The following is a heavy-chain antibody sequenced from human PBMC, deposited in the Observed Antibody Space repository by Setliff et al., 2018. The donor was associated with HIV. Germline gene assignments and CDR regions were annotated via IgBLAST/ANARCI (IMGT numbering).Heavy chain of an antibody. CDR1: GGSISSSTTYS. J-gene: IGHJ6*02. CDR2: FYYSGST. V-gene: IGHV4-39*01. Sequence: KTSETLSLTCTVSGGSISSSTTYSWGWIRQPPGKGLEWIGTFYYSGSTYYNPSLKSRLTISGDTSKNQLSLKLSSVTAADTAVYYCAKLNGYCSGGRCHGYYAMDVWGQGTTVTVSS. D-gene: IGHD2-15*01. CDR3: AKLNGYCSGGRCHGYYAMDV.